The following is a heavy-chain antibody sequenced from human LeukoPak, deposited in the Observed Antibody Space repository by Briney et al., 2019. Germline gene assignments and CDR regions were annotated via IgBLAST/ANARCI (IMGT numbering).Heavy chain of an antibody. J-gene: IGHJ4*02. CDR1: GYTFTSYG. CDR2: TSAYNGNT. V-gene: IGHV1-18*01. D-gene: IGHD3-10*01. CDR3: ASVITMVRGVILYY. Sequence: ASVKVSCKASGYTFTSYGISWVRQAPGQGLEWMGWTSAYNGNTNYAQKLQGRVTMTTDTSTSTAYMELRSLRSDDTAVYYCASVITMVRGVILYYWGQGTLVTVSS.